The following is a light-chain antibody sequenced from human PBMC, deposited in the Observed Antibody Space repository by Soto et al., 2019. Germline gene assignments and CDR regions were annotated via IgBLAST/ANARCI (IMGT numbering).Light chain of an antibody. CDR1: SSDVGAYNY. CDR2: EVS. CDR3: TSYAGSNIWV. V-gene: IGLV2-8*01. Sequence: QSALTQPPSASGSTGQSVTISCTGTSSDVGAYNYVSWYQQYPGKAPKLMIYEVSNRPSGVPDRFSGSKSGKTASLTVSGLQPEDEADYYCTSYAGSNIWVFGGGTKVTVL. J-gene: IGLJ3*02.